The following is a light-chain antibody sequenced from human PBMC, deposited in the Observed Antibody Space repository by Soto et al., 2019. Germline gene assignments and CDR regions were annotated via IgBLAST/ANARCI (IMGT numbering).Light chain of an antibody. CDR1: SAKIGTNF. J-gene: IGLJ3*02. CDR2: SNA. CDR3: AAWDDSLRGWV. Sequence: QSVLTQPPSASGTPGQRVTISCSGSSAKIGTNFVYWYQQLPGTAPKLLIFSNAQRPSGVPDRFSGSRSGTSASLAISGLRSEDEADYYGAAWDDSLRGWVFGGGTKFTVL. V-gene: IGLV1-47*02.